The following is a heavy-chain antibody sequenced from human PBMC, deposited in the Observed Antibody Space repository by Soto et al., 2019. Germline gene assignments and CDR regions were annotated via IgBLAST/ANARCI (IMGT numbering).Heavy chain of an antibody. V-gene: IGHV3-21*01. Sequence: GGSLRLSCTASGFTFSRFNMNWVRQAPGKGLEWVSSISPSSSYIYYADSVKGRFTISRDDAENSLYLQMNGLRAADTAVYYCARGADYYDSSDYYNFDYWGHGTLVTVSS. CDR2: ISPSSSYI. D-gene: IGHD3-22*01. CDR3: ARGADYYDSSDYYNFDY. J-gene: IGHJ4*01. CDR1: GFTFSRFN.